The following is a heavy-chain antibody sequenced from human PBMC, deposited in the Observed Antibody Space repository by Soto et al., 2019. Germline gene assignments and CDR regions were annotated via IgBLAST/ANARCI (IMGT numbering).Heavy chain of an antibody. D-gene: IGHD6-19*01. J-gene: IGHJ4*02. V-gene: IGHV4-34*01. CDR2: INHSGST. CDR1: GGSFSGYY. Sequence: QVQLQQWGAGLLKPSETLSLTCAVYGGSFSGYYWSWIRQPPGKGLEWRGEINHSGSTNYNPSLQSRVTLSVDTSKNQFSLKLSSVTAADTAVYYCARYSSGEYYFDYWGQGTLVTVSS. CDR3: ARYSSGEYYFDY.